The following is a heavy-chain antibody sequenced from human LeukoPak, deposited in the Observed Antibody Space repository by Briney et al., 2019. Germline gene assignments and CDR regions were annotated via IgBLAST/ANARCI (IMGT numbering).Heavy chain of an antibody. CDR1: GFTVSSNY. CDR3: ARERRYCSGDNCYSGLDY. J-gene: IGHJ4*02. Sequence: PGGSLRLSCAVSGFTVSSNYMSWVRQAPGKGLEWVSLIHSGGSTDYADSVKDRFTISRDNSKNTVNLQINSLSAEDTAVYYCARERRYCSGDNCYSGLDYWGQGTLVTVSS. CDR2: IHSGGST. V-gene: IGHV3-53*01. D-gene: IGHD2-15*01.